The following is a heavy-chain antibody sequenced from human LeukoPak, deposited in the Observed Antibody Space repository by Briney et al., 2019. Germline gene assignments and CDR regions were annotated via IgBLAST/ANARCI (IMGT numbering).Heavy chain of an antibody. CDR1: GYSFTSYW. V-gene: IGHV5-51*01. CDR3: ARQSRPHWFDP. J-gene: IGHJ5*02. CDR2: IYPGDSDT. Sequence: VESLKISCKGSGYSFTSYWLGLVRQMPGKGLELMGIIYPGDSDTRYSPSLQGQVTISADKSISTAYLQWSSLKASDTAMYYCARQSRPHWFDPWGQGTLVTVSS.